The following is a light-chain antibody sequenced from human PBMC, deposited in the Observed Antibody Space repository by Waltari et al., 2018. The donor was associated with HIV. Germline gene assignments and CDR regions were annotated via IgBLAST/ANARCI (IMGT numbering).Light chain of an antibody. V-gene: IGLV1-44*01. CDR1: TSNIGIKT. CDR2: GNY. J-gene: IGLJ3*02. Sequence: QSVVTQPPSVSGTPGQTVTISCSGSTSNIGIKTVNWYQHPPGTAPKRLIYGNYQRPSGVPDRFSGSKSGTSASLAISGLQSEDEADYYCASWDASLNGWVFGGGTKLTVL. CDR3: ASWDASLNGWV.